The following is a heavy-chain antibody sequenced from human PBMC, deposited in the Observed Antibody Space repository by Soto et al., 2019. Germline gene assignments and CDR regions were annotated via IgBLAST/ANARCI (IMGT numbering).Heavy chain of an antibody. CDR1: GLMFSRYA. J-gene: IGHJ5*02. V-gene: IGHV3-23*01. D-gene: IGHD6-13*01. CDR2: ISGSGGST. Sequence: LRLACAASGLMFSRYAMSWVRQAPGKGLEWVSAISGSGGSTHYADSVKGRFTISRDNSKNTLSLQMNSLRAEDTAVYYCAGQGGSRLNWFDPWGQGTLVTVSS. CDR3: AGQGGSRLNWFDP.